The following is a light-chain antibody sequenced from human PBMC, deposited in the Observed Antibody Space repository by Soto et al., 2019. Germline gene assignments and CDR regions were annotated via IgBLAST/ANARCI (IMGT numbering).Light chain of an antibody. Sequence: EIVMTQSPATLSVSPGERATLSCRASQSVSSNLAWYQQKPGQAPRLLIYGASTRDTGIPARFSGSGSGTEVTLTSSSRQSEDFAVYYCQHYNNWPRTFGQGTKVEIK. V-gene: IGKV3-15*01. CDR3: QHYNNWPRT. J-gene: IGKJ1*01. CDR2: GAS. CDR1: QSVSSN.